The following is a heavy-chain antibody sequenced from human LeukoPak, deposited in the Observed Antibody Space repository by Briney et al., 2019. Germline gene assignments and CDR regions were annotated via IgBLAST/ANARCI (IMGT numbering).Heavy chain of an antibody. Sequence: PGGSLRLSCAASGFTFSSYAMHWVRQAPGKGLEWVSSISSSSSYIYYADSVKGRFTISRDNAKNSLYLQMNSLRAEDTAVYYCARVMGTDYYGMDVWGQGTTVTVSS. CDR1: GFTFSSYA. D-gene: IGHD7-27*01. J-gene: IGHJ6*02. V-gene: IGHV3-21*01. CDR3: ARVMGTDYYGMDV. CDR2: ISSSSSYI.